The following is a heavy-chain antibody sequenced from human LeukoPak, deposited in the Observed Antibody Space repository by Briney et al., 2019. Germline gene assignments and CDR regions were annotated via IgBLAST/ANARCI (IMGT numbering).Heavy chain of an antibody. J-gene: IGHJ4*02. CDR2: ISGSGGST. Sequence: GGSLRLSCAASGFTFSSYAMSWVRQAPGKGLEWVSAISGSGGSTYYADSVKGRFTISRDNSKNTLYLQMNSLRAEDTAVYYCAKPYDFWGGYQGLPPDYWGQGTLVTVSS. CDR1: GFTFSSYA. CDR3: AKPYDFWGGYQGLPPDY. V-gene: IGHV3-23*01. D-gene: IGHD3-3*01.